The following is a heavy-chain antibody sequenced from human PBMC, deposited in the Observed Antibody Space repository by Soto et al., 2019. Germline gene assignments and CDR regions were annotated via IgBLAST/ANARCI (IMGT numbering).Heavy chain of an antibody. V-gene: IGHV1-3*01. D-gene: IGHD1-20*01. CDR2: INAGNGNT. CDR1: GYTFTSYS. Sequence: ASVKVSCKASGYTFTSYSIHWVRQAPGQRLEWMGWINAGNGNTKYSQKFQGRVTITRDTSASTAYMELSSLRFEDTAVYYCARVITGTFDYWGQGTLVTVSS. CDR3: ARVITGTFDY. J-gene: IGHJ4*02.